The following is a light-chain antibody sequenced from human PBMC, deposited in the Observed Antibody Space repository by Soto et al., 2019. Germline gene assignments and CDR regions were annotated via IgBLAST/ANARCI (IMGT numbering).Light chain of an antibody. J-gene: IGLJ1*01. Sequence: QSALTQPASVSGSPGQSIAISCTGTSSDIGSYNFVSWYQQQPGRAPKLMIYDVSARPSGVSNRFSGSKSGNTASLTISGLQAEDEADYYCSSYTRSRSYVFGTGTKVTVL. V-gene: IGLV2-14*01. CDR1: SSDIGSYNF. CDR2: DVS. CDR3: SSYTRSRSYV.